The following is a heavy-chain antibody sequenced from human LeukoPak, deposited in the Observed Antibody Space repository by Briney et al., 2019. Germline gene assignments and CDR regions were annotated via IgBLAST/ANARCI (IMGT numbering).Heavy chain of an antibody. CDR2: ISWNSGSI. CDR1: GFTFDDYA. Sequence: GRSLRLSCAASGFTFDDYAMHWVRQAPGKGLEWVSGISWNSGSIGYADSVKGRFTISRDNAKNSLYLQMNSLRAEDTALYYCAKDKGSYGYVAFDIWGQGTMVTVSS. V-gene: IGHV3-9*01. CDR3: AKDKGSYGYVAFDI. J-gene: IGHJ3*02. D-gene: IGHD5-18*01.